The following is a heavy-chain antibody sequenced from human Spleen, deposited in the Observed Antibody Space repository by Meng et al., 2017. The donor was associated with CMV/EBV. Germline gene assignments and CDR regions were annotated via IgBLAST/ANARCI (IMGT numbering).Heavy chain of an antibody. J-gene: IGHJ6*02. CDR3: ARVGYSSSRGMDV. CDR2: INPNSGGT. CDR1: GYTFTSYG. Sequence: ASVKVSCKASGYTFTSYGISWVRQAPGQGLEWMGWINPNSGGTNYAQKFQGRVTMTRDTSISTAYMELSRLRSDDTAVYYCARVGYSSSRGMDVWGQGTTVTVSS. V-gene: IGHV1-2*02. D-gene: IGHD6-6*01.